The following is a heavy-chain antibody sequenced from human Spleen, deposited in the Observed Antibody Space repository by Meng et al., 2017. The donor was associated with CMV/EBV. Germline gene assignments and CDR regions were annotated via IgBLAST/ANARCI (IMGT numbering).Heavy chain of an antibody. D-gene: IGHD1-26*01. Sequence: GGSLRLSCAAFSTYNMNWVRQAPGKGLEWVSYVGASNNIYYADSVKGRFTISRDNAKNSVYLQMNSLRAEDTAVYYCARVGVLGASKHFQNWGQGTLVTVSS. CDR2: VGASNNI. CDR3: ARVGVLGASKHFQN. CDR1: STYN. V-gene: IGHV3-21*05. J-gene: IGHJ1*01.